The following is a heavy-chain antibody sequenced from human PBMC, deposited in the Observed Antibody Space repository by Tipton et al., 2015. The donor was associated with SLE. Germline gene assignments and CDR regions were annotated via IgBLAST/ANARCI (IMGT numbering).Heavy chain of an antibody. Sequence: SLRLSCAASGFTLSNYVMNWVRQAPGKGLEWVSVISSSGDAPYYADSVKGRFTISRDNSKNTLYLQMNGLRAEDTAVYHCATPGGRGFSPWDKWGPRTRVPVSS. J-gene: IGHJ4*02. D-gene: IGHD1-26*01. CDR2: ISSSGDAP. CDR1: GFTLSNYV. V-gene: IGHV3-23*01. CDR3: ATPGGRGFSPWDK.